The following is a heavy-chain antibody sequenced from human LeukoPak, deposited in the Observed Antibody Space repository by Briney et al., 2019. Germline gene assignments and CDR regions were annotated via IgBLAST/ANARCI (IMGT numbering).Heavy chain of an antibody. V-gene: IGHV3-23*01. CDR3: AKAQGYSGRSGFDY. J-gene: IGHJ4*02. CDR2: ISGSGGST. Sequence: PGGSLRLSCAASGFTFSSYSMNWVRQAPGKGLEWVSAISGSGGSTYYADSVKGRFTISRDNSKNTLYLQMNSLRAEDTAVYYCAKAQGYSGRSGFDYWGQGTLVTVSS. CDR1: GFTFSSYS. D-gene: IGHD1-26*01.